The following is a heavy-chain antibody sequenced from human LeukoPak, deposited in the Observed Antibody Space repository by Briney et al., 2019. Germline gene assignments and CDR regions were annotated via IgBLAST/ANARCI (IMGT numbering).Heavy chain of an antibody. V-gene: IGHV4-61*02. CDR1: GGSISSGSYY. CDR2: IYTSGST. Sequence: PSETLSLTCTVSGGSISSGSYYWSWIRQPAGKGLEWIGRIYTSGSTNYNPSLKSRVTISVDTSKNQFSLKLSSVTAADTAVYYCAREKNDILTGPAFDYWGQGTLVTVSS. J-gene: IGHJ4*02. CDR3: AREKNDILTGPAFDY. D-gene: IGHD3-9*01.